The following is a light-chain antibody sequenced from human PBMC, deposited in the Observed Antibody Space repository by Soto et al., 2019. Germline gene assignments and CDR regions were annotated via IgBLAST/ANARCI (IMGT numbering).Light chain of an antibody. J-gene: IGKJ1*01. CDR3: LQDINYPWT. CDR1: QSISSW. V-gene: IGKV1-5*01. CDR2: AAS. Sequence: DIQMTRAPSTLPASVGDRVTINCRASQSISSWLAWYQQKQGKAPKLLIYAASSLQSGVPSRFSGSGYGTDFNLAISSLQPEDSATYYCLQDINYPWTFGQGTQVDI.